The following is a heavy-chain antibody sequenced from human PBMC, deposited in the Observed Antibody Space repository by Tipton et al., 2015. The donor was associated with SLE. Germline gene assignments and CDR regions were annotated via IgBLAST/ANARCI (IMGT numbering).Heavy chain of an antibody. CDR1: GGSISNRNYY. CDR3: ARGGTPAAGYKWFDP. V-gene: IGHV4-39*07. J-gene: IGHJ5*02. Sequence: TLSLTCTVSGGSISNRNYYWGWIRQPPGKGLEWIGSIYYTGSTYYKPSLKSRVTISVDTSKNQFSLKLSSVTAADTAVYYCARGGTPAAGYKWFDPWGQGTLVTVPS. D-gene: IGHD6-13*01. CDR2: IYYTGST.